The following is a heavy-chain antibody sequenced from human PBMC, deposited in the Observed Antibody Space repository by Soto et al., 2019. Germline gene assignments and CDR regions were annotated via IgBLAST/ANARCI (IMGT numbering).Heavy chain of an antibody. CDR1: GYTFSDYF. CDR2: INPKTAAT. V-gene: IGHV1-2*02. J-gene: IGHJ6*02. D-gene: IGHD1-26*01. Sequence: QVQLVQSGAEVRKSGASVKVSCKASGYTFSDYFIQWLRQAPGQGLEWVAWINPKTAATNYAKKFQDRVTVTSDTSFSTAYLELTRLRPDDTALYYCARIKWGLDYYSGMDVWGQETAVSVTS. CDR3: ARIKWGLDYYSGMDV.